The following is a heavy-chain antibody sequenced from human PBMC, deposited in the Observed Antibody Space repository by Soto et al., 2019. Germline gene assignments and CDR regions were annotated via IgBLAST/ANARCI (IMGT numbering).Heavy chain of an antibody. Sequence: GGSLRLSCAASGFTFSSYAMSWVRQAPGKGLEWVSGSSGSGGSTYYADSVKGRFTISRDNSKNTLYLQMDSLRADDTAVYYCAKPVVGPIGYSGIDYWGRGTLVTVSS. CDR1: GFTFSSYA. CDR3: AKPVVGPIGYSGIDY. D-gene: IGHD1-26*01. CDR2: SSGSGGST. J-gene: IGHJ4*02. V-gene: IGHV3-23*01.